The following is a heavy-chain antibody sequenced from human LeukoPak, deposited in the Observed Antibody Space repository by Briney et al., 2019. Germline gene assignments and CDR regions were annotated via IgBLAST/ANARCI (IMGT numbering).Heavy chain of an antibody. CDR2: IYHSGST. CDR1: GFTFSDYY. CDR3: ARGYGDYYWFDP. Sequence: LRLSCAASGFTFSDYYMSWIRQPPGKGLEWIGYIYHSGSTYYNPSLKSRVTISVDRSKNQFSLKLSSVTAADTAVYYCARGYGDYYWFDPWGQGTLVTVSS. J-gene: IGHJ5*02. V-gene: IGHV4-30-2*01. D-gene: IGHD4-17*01.